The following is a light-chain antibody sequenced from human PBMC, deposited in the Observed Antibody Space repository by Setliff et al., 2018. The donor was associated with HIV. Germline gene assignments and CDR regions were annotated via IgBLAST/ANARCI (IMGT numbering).Light chain of an antibody. Sequence: QSVLTQPASVSGTPGQSITISCTGSSSDIGTYDRVSWYQQRPDGGPRLIIYDVTNRPSGVSNRFSGSKSGNTASLTISGLQAGDEADYYCSSYTTSSTKNVFGTGTRSPS. V-gene: IGLV2-14*03. CDR1: SSDIGTYDR. CDR2: DVT. CDR3: SSYTTSSTKNV. J-gene: IGLJ1*01.